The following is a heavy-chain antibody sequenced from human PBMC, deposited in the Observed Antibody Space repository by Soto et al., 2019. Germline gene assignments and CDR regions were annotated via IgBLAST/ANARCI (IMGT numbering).Heavy chain of an antibody. V-gene: IGHV2-70*11. CDR1: GFSLSTSGMC. Sequence: SRPTLVNPTQTLTLTCPFSGFSLSTSGMCVSWIRQPPGKALEWLARIDWDDDKYYSTSLKTRLTISKDTSKNQVVLTMTNMDPVDTATYYCARERLQNTVTNDAFDIWGQGTMVTVS. CDR2: IDWDDDK. D-gene: IGHD4-17*01. CDR3: ARERLQNTVTNDAFDI. J-gene: IGHJ3*02.